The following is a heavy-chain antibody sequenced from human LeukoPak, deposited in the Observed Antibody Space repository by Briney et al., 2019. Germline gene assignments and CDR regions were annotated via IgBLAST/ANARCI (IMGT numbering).Heavy chain of an antibody. CDR2: IYTSGST. J-gene: IGHJ6*03. D-gene: IGHD6-13*01. V-gene: IGHV4-39*07. CDR3: GAAAAGPPPGYRYYMDV. Sequence: SETLSLPCTVSGGSISSRSYYWGWIRRPPGKGLEWIGRIYTSGSTNYNPSLKSRVTISVGTAKNEFSMKQSSVTAADRAVHYCGAAAAGPPPGYRYYMDVWGKGTTVTISS. CDR1: GGSISSRSYY.